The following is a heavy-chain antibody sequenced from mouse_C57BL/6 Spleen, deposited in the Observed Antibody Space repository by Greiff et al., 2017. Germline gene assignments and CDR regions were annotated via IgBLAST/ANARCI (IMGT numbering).Heavy chain of an antibody. Sequence: QVQLKESGAELARPGASVKLSCKASGYTFTSYGISWVKQRTGQGLEWIGEIYPRSGNTYYNEKFKGKATLTADKSSSTAYMELRSLTSEDSAVYFCASGSAYYYGSSYVPYFDYWGQGTTLTVSS. CDR2: IYPRSGNT. CDR1: GYTFTSYG. CDR3: ASGSAYYYGSSYVPYFDY. V-gene: IGHV1-81*01. J-gene: IGHJ2*01. D-gene: IGHD1-1*01.